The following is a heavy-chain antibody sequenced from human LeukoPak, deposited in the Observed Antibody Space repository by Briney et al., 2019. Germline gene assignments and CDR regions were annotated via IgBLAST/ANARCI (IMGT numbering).Heavy chain of an antibody. V-gene: IGHV4-4*09. CDR2: IYTSGST. CDR3: ARHSCYTCWFDP. J-gene: IGHJ5*02. D-gene: IGHD2-2*02. Sequence: SETLSLTCTVSGGSISSYYWSWIRQPPGKGLEWIGYIYTSGSTNYNPSLKSRVTILVDTSKNQFSLKLISVTAADTAVYYCARHSCYTCWFDPWGQGTLVTVSS. CDR1: GGSISSYY.